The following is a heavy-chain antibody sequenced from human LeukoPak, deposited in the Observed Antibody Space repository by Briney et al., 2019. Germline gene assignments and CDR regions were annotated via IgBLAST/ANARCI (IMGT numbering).Heavy chain of an antibody. CDR1: GFTFTDYY. D-gene: IGHD4-11*01. CDR2: ISGSDSIT. V-gene: IGHV3-11*01. J-gene: IGHJ4*02. Sequence: PGGSLRLSCAASGFTFTDYYMSWIRQAPGKGLEWVSYISGSDSITFYADSVKGRFIISRDNAKNSLYLQMNSLRVEDTAVYYCARSDYPNFAAYFDYWGQGSLVTVSS. CDR3: ARSDYPNFAAYFDY.